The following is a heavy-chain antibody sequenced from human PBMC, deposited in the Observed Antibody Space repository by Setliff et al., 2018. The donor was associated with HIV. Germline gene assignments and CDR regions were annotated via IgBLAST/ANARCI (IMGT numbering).Heavy chain of an antibody. V-gene: IGHV1-69*13. CDR1: GGSFSNYG. Sequence: EASVKVSCKASGGSFSNYGISWVRQAPGQGLEWMGGIIPIFGSANYPQRFQGRVTMTADESMTTAYMELSSLRSEDTAVYHCARDNTVWSCDHWGQGTLVTVSS. J-gene: IGHJ4*02. CDR3: ARDNTVWSCDH. CDR2: IIPIFGSA. D-gene: IGHD2-8*02.